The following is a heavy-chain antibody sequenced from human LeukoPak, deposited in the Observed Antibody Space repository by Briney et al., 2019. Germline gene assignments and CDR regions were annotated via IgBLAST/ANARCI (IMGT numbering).Heavy chain of an antibody. CDR2: ISSSGTTA. D-gene: IGHD3-22*01. CDR3: AIQMTMITVVPYFDY. CDR1: GLTFSDYY. Sequence: GGSLRLSCAASGLTFSDYYMAWIRQAPGKGLEWVSFISSSGTTAYYGVSVKGRFTVSRDNGKNALYLYMNSLRAEDTAVYYCAIQMTMITVVPYFDYWGQGALVTVSS. V-gene: IGHV3-11*04. J-gene: IGHJ4*02.